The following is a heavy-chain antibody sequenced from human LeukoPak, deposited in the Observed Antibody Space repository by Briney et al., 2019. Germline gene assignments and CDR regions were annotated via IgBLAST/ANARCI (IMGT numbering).Heavy chain of an antibody. J-gene: IGHJ4*02. D-gene: IGHD2-2*01. CDR1: GYTFTGYY. CDR3: ARDTKGFVVPAAVDY. CDR2: INPNSGGT. V-gene: IGHV1-2*02. Sequence: ASVKVSCKASGYTFTGYYMHWVRQAPGQGLEWMGWINPNSGGTSYAQKFQGRVTMTRDTSISTAYMELSRLRSDDTAVYYCARDTKGFVVPAAVDYWGQGTLVTVSS.